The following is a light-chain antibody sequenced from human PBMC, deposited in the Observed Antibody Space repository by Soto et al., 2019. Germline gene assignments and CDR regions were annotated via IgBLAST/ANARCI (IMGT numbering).Light chain of an antibody. J-gene: IGKJ3*01. CDR1: QGISSY. CDR2: AAS. Sequence: AIRMTQSPSSFSASTGDRVTITCRASQGISSYLAWYQQKPGKAPKLLIYAASTLQSGVPSRFSGSGSGTDFTLTISCLQSEDFATYYCQQYYRYPQTFGPGTKVDIK. V-gene: IGKV1-8*01. CDR3: QQYYRYPQT.